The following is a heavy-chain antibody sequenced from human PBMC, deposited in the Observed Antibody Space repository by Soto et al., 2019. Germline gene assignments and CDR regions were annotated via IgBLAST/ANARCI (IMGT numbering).Heavy chain of an antibody. CDR3: ARAYYDTKGYSLDP. D-gene: IGHD3-16*01. CDR2: IYLGCSI. Sequence: PSDSLFLTCSVTGPSIPFYKYTSMVQIPGYGLECIGYIYLGCSINYNPSFKSRVIISVDTSKKHFSVSLSSVTVADTAVYYCARAYYDTKGYSLDPWGQGTLVTVS. J-gene: IGHJ5*02. CDR1: GPSIPFYK. V-gene: IGHV4-59*07.